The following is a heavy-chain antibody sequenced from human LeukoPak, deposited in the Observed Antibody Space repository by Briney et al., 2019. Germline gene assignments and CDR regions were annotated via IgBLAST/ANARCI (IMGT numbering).Heavy chain of an antibody. J-gene: IGHJ6*03. CDR3: ARVRPEQWTIYYYYYMDV. D-gene: IGHD6-19*01. Sequence: GGSLRLSCAASGFTFSSYWMSWVRQAPGKGVEWVANIKQDGSEKYYVDSVKGRFTISRDNAKNSLYLQMNSLRAEDTAVYYCARVRPEQWTIYYYYYMDVWGKGTTVTISS. CDR2: IKQDGSEK. CDR1: GFTFSSYW. V-gene: IGHV3-7*01.